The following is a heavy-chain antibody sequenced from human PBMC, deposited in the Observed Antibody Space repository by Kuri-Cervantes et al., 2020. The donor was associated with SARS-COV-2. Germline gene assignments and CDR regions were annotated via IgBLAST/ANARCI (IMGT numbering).Heavy chain of an antibody. J-gene: IGHJ4*02. Sequence: AETLTLTCTVSGGSISSHYWSWIPQPAGKGLEWIGRVYPNGGSNNNPALKRRVTMSVDTSKTQFSLKLTSVTAADTAVYYCARDCIYSSSSGRFDSFGQGPLVTVSS. V-gene: IGHV4-4*07. CDR1: GGSISSHY. CDR2: VYPNGGS. D-gene: IGHD6-6*01. CDR3: ARDCIYSSSSGRFDS.